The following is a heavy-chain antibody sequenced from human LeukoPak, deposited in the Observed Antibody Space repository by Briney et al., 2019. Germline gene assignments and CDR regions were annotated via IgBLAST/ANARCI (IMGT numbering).Heavy chain of an antibody. Sequence: SVKVSCKASGGTFSSYAISWVRQAPGQGLEWMGGIIPIFGTANYAQKFQGRVTITTDESTSTAYMELSSLRSEDTAVYYCAREAVWYYDSSGYSSFDYWGQETLVTVSS. CDR3: AREAVWYYDSSGYSSFDY. J-gene: IGHJ4*02. CDR2: IIPIFGTA. V-gene: IGHV1-69*05. D-gene: IGHD3-22*01. CDR1: GGTFSSYA.